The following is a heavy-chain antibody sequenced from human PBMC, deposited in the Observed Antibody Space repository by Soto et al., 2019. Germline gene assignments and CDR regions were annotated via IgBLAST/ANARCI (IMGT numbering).Heavy chain of an antibody. Sequence: GASVKVSCKASGGTFSSYAISWVRQAPGQGLEWMGGIIPIFGTANYAQKFQGRVTITADESTSTAYMELSSLRSEDTAVYYCASSRGGWLADPFDDRGQRTLVTVSS. D-gene: IGHD2-15*01. CDR2: IIPIFGTA. J-gene: IGHJ4*02. CDR1: GGTFSSYA. V-gene: IGHV1-69*13. CDR3: ASSRGGWLADPFDD.